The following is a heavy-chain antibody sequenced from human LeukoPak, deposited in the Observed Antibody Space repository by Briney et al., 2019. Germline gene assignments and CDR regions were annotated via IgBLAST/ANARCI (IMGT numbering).Heavy chain of an antibody. Sequence: PGGSLRLSCAASGFTFGDHIMNWVRQLPGKRLEWVAYVSSSGSTVYYADSVKGRFTVSRDNGKSSLYLQMNSLTDEDTAMYYCARDEDAFGGQGTLVTVSS. CDR3: ARDEDAF. CDR2: VSSSGSTV. V-gene: IGHV3-48*02. J-gene: IGHJ4*02. CDR1: GFTFGDHI.